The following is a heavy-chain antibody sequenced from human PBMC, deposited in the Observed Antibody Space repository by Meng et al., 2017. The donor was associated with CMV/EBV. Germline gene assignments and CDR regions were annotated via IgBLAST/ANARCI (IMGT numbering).Heavy chain of an antibody. CDR2: INSDGSST. CDR3: ARDVTGAGIVVVPAASVQGGMDV. Sequence: GESLKISCAASGFTFSSYAMHWVRQAPGKGLVWVSRINSDGSSTSYADSVKGRFTISRDNAKNTLYLQMNSLGAKDTAVYYCARDVTGAGIVVVPAASVQGGMDVWGQGTTVTVSS. CDR1: GFTFSSYA. J-gene: IGHJ6*02. V-gene: IGHV3-74*01. D-gene: IGHD2-2*01.